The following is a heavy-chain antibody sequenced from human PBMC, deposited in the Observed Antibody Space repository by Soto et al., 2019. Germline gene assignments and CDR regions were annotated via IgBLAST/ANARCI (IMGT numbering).Heavy chain of an antibody. CDR2: IYYSGST. CDR1: GGSISSYY. Sequence: PSETLSLTCTVSGGSISSYYWSWIRQPPGKGLEWIGYIYYSGSTNYNPSLKSRVTISVDTSKNQFSLKLSSVTAADTAVYYCAKGWYTPYYFDYSGQGTLVTVSS. CDR3: AKGWYTPYYFDY. J-gene: IGHJ4*02. D-gene: IGHD6-19*01. V-gene: IGHV4-59*08.